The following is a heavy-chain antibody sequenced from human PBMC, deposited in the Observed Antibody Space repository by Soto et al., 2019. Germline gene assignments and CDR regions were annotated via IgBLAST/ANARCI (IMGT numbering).Heavy chain of an antibody. Sequence: GGSLRLSCAASGFTFSDYYMSWIRQAPGKGLEWVSYISGSSDYIDYADSLKGRFTISRDSAKKSLYLQMNSLRAGDTAVYFCARGSIIRAMDVWGQGTTVTVSS. V-gene: IGHV3-11*06. CDR1: GFTFSDYY. J-gene: IGHJ6*02. CDR2: ISGSSDYI. CDR3: ARGSIIRAMDV. D-gene: IGHD3-10*01.